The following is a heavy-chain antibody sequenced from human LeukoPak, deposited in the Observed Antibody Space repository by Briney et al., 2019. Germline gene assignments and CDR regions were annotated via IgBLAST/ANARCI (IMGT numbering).Heavy chain of an antibody. CDR2: ISSSSSYI. Sequence: GGSLRLSCAASGFTFSSYGMHWVRQAPGKGLEWVSSISSSSSYIYYADSVKGRFTISRDNAKNSLYLQMNSLRAEDTAVYYCARGRYSSSWYDAFDIWGQGTMVTVSS. D-gene: IGHD6-13*01. CDR3: ARGRYSSSWYDAFDI. CDR1: GFTFSSYG. V-gene: IGHV3-21*01. J-gene: IGHJ3*02.